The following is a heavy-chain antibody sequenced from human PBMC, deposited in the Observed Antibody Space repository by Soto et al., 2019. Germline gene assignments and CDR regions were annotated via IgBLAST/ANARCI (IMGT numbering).Heavy chain of an antibody. D-gene: IGHD3-16*02. V-gene: IGHV4-4*07. J-gene: IGHJ5*02. CDR3: VKNYRSDGPGWFDP. Sequence: PSETLSLTCIVSGASVRGSHWSWIRQSAAKGLEWIGRIYASGTTNYNPSLKSRVTMSVDTSRNQFSLNVKSVTAADAALYYCVKNYRSDGPGWFDPWGQGIQVTVSS. CDR1: GASVRGSH. CDR2: IYASGTT.